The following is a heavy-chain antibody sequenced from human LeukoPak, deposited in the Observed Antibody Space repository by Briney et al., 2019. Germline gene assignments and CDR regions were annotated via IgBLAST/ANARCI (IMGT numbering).Heavy chain of an antibody. CDR2: ISYDGSNK. Sequence: GGSLRLSCAASGFTFSSYGMHWVRQAPGKGLEWVAVISYDGSNKYYADSVKGRFTISRDNSKNTLYLQMNSLRAEVTAVYYCAKDTAVIKYYFDYWGQGTLVTVSS. V-gene: IGHV3-30*18. D-gene: IGHD5-18*01. J-gene: IGHJ4*02. CDR1: GFTFSSYG. CDR3: AKDTAVIKYYFDY.